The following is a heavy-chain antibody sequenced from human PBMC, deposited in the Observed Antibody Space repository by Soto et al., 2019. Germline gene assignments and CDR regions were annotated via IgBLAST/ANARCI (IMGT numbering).Heavy chain of an antibody. CDR1: GFSFGSYA. V-gene: IGHV3-23*01. CDR3: ARWSYLDY. CDR2: ISGSDCKT. D-gene: IGHD3-3*01. Sequence: GGSLELSCASSGFSFGSYALSWVRQAPGKGLEWVSTISGSDCKTFYADSVKGRFSISRDTSQSTLYLQMNSLRADDTAMYYCARWSYLDYWGQGTRVTAPQ. J-gene: IGHJ4*02.